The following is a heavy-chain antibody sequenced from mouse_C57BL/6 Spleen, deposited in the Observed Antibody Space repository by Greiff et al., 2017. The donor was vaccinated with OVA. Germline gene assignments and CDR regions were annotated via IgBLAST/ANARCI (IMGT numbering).Heavy chain of an antibody. Sequence: DVQLVESGGGLVQPKGSLKLSCAASGFSFNTYAMNWVRQAPGKGLEWVARIRSKSNNYATYYADSVKDRFTISRDDSESMLYLQMNNLKTEDTAMYYCVRQIYYDYDGKDYYAMDYWGQGTSVTVSS. D-gene: IGHD2-4*01. V-gene: IGHV10-1*01. CDR3: VRQIYYDYDGKDYYAMDY. J-gene: IGHJ4*01. CDR2: IRSKSNNYAT. CDR1: GFSFNTYA.